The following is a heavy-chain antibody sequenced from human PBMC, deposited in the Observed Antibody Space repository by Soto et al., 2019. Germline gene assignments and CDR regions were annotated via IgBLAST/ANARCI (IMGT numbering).Heavy chain of an antibody. D-gene: IGHD3-22*01. J-gene: IGHJ3*02. CDR2: IIPFFGTP. V-gene: IGHV1-69*01. Sequence: QVHLVQSGAGVKKPGSSVKVSCKASGGTFSRYAISWVRQAPGQGLEWMGGIIPFFGTPTYAQRFQGRVTITADESTNTAYMELSSLRSEDTAVYYCATLNNNFETSGYYSETDAFDNWGQGTMVSVSS. CDR1: GGTFSRYA. CDR3: ATLNNNFETSGYYSETDAFDN.